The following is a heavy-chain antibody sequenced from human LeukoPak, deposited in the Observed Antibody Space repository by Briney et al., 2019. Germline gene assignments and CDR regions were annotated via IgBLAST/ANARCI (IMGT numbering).Heavy chain of an antibody. CDR3: ARAGVEQWLVRIVDY. J-gene: IGHJ4*02. D-gene: IGHD6-19*01. Sequence: SETLSLTCAVYGGSFSGYYWSWIRQPPGKGLEWIGYIYYSGSTYYNPSLKSRVTISVDTSKNQFSLKLSSVTAADTAVYYCARAGVEQWLVRIVDYWGQGTLVTVSS. CDR2: IYYSGST. CDR1: GGSFSGYY. V-gene: IGHV4-30-4*08.